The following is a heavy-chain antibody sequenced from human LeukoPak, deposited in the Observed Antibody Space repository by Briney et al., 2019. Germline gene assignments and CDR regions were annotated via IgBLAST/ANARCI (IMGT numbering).Heavy chain of an antibody. D-gene: IGHD4-23*01. V-gene: IGHV4-34*01. J-gene: IGHJ6*03. CDR3: ARGSNSVSDYYLDV. CDR2: VNHEGDS. CDR1: GVSLRGSY. Sequence: KASETLSLTCAVYGVSLRGSYWSWMRQSPEKGREWIGEVNHEGDSIYSPSLKSRLTVSVDMSNNQSSLNLRSVPAADTAVYFCARGSNSVSDYYLDVWGKGTTVIVSS.